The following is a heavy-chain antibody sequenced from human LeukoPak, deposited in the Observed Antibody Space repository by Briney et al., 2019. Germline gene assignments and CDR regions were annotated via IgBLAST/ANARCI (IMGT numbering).Heavy chain of an antibody. CDR3: AREPFQQIVVVMYYFDY. D-gene: IGHD3-22*01. CDR2: ISYDGSNK. J-gene: IGHJ4*02. CDR1: GFTFSSYA. Sequence: GMSLRLSCAASGFTFSSYALHWVRQAPGKGLEWVAVISYDGSNKYYADSVEGRFTISRDNSKNTLYLQMNSLRAEDTAVYYCAREPFQQIVVVMYYFDYWGQGTLVTVSS. V-gene: IGHV3-30*04.